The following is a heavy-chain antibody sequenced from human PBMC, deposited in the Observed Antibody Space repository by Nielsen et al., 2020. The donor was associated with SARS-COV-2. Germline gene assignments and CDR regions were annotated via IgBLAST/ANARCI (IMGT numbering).Heavy chain of an antibody. J-gene: IGHJ5*02. CDR1: GGSFSGYY. Sequence: SETLSLTCAVYGGSFSGYYWSWIRQPPGKGLEWIGEINHSGSTNYNPSLKSRVTISVDTSKNQFSLKLSSVTAADTAVYYCARDFARNWFDPWGQGTLVTVSS. CDR2: INHSGST. CDR3: ARDFARNWFDP. V-gene: IGHV4-34*01.